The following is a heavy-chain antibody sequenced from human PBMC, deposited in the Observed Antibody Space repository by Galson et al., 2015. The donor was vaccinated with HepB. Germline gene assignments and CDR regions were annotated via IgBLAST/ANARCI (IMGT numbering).Heavy chain of an antibody. CDR1: GFTFGDYA. CDR3: TRETSWNYPPHS. CDR2: IRSKAYDETR. Sequence: SLRLSCATSGFTFGDYAMSWFRQAPGKGLEWVGFIRSKAYDETREYAASVKGRFIISRDDSESIAYLQMNSLKTEDTAVYYCTRETSWNYPPHSWGQGTLVTVSS. V-gene: IGHV3-49*03. D-gene: IGHD3-16*02. J-gene: IGHJ4*02.